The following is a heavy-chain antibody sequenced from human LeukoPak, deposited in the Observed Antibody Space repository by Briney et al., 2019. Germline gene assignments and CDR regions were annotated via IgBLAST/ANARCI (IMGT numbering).Heavy chain of an antibody. J-gene: IGHJ2*01. CDR1: GFAFTNYA. V-gene: IGHV3-23*01. D-gene: IGHD3-22*01. CDR3: AKRAGAAAYYYFDL. CDR2: ISGGGGST. Sequence: GGSLRLSCAASGFAFTNYAMNWVRQAPGKGLEWVSGISGGGGSTYHADSVKGRFTISRDNSKNTLYLQMNSLRADDTAEYYCAKRAGAAAYYYFDLWGRGTLVTVSS.